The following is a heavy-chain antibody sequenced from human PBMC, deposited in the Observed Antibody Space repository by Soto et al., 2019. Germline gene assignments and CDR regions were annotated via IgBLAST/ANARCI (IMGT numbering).Heavy chain of an antibody. CDR3: AKNQGVELLPLATVAWFDR. CDR2: ISVSGFKK. J-gene: IGHJ5*02. V-gene: IGHV3-23*01. D-gene: IGHD3-10*01. Sequence: GGSLRLSCAASGFIFENFGMSWVRQAPGKGLEWISSISVSGFKKYYADSVKGRFTISGDNSKSTVYLELKNLSAEDTAVYHCAKNQGVELLPLATVAWFDRWGKGYVVTVSS. CDR1: GFIFENFG.